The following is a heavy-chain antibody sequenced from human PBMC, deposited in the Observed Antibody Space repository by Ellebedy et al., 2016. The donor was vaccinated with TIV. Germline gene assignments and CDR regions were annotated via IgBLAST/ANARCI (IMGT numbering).Heavy chain of an antibody. D-gene: IGHD3-16*01. CDR1: GYTFTSYP. V-gene: IGHV1-3*01. CDR2: INVGNGNT. J-gene: IGHJ1*01. CDR3: AKLRGERGSDLEYFHH. Sequence: ASVKVSCXASGYTFTSYPIHWVRQAPGQRLEWMGWINVGNGNTKYSQKLQGRVSITRDTSASTAYMEVSSLRSEDTAIYYCAKLRGERGSDLEYFHHWGQGTLVTVSS.